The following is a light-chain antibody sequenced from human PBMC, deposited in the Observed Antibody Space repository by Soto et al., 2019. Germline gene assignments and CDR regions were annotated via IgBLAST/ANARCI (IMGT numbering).Light chain of an antibody. Sequence: SVLTQSPTTLSVSPGERPTVSCTPSQAISSNLAWYQQKPGQAPSLIIFGASTRATGIPARFSGSWSGTEFTLTISSLQSEDFAVYYCQQYNNGPPITFGQGTRLEIK. CDR2: GAS. CDR3: QQYNNGPPIT. J-gene: IGKJ5*01. CDR1: QAISSN. V-gene: IGKV3-15*01.